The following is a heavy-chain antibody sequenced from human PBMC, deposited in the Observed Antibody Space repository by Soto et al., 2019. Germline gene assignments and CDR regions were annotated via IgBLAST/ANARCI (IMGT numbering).Heavy chain of an antibody. CDR1: GGSISSYY. D-gene: IGHD2-2*03. J-gene: IGHJ6*02. Sequence: SETLSLTCTVSGGSISSYYWSWIRQPPGKGLEWIGYIYYSGSTNYNPSLKSRVTISVDTSKNQFSLKLSSVTAADTAVYYCARDGYCSSTSCYYGMDVWGQGTTVTVSS. CDR2: IYYSGST. V-gene: IGHV4-59*01. CDR3: ARDGYCSSTSCYYGMDV.